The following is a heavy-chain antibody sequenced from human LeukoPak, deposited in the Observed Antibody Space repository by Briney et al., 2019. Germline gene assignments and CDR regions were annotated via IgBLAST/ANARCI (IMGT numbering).Heavy chain of an antibody. Sequence: PSETLSLTCAVSGYSISSGYYWGWIRQPPGQGLEWIGSIYHSGSTYYNPSLKSRVTISVDTSKNQFSLKLSSVTAADTAVYYCARLRGIAAAGTFDYWGQGTLVTVSS. V-gene: IGHV4-38-2*01. D-gene: IGHD6-13*01. J-gene: IGHJ4*02. CDR2: IYHSGST. CDR3: ARLRGIAAAGTFDY. CDR1: GYSISSGYY.